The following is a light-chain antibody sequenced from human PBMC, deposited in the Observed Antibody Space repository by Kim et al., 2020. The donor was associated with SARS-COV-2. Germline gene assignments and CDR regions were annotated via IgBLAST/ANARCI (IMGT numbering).Light chain of an antibody. CDR1: QSVLYISNNTTY. CDR2: LAS. J-gene: IGKJ1*01. V-gene: IGKV4-1*01. Sequence: PHIHCKSRQSVLYISNNTTYLAWYQHKPGQPPQLLIYLASTRESGVPDRFGGSGSGTDFTLTFSSLQAEDVAVYYCQQYYSTAWTFGPGTKVYIK. CDR3: QQYYSTAWT.